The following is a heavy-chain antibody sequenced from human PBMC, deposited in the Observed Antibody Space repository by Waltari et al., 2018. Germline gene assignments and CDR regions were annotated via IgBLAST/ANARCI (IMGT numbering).Heavy chain of an antibody. J-gene: IGHJ3*02. D-gene: IGHD3-9*01. CDR3: ARETGYSSAFDI. Sequence: EVQLVESGVGLVQPGGSLSLSCAASGCTFRSYSRHWVRQAPGKGREWVSYISSSSSTIYYADSVKGRFTISRDNAKNSLYLQMNSLRAEDTAVYYCARETGYSSAFDIWGQGTMVTVSS. CDR2: ISSSSSTI. V-gene: IGHV3-48*01. CDR1: GCTFRSYS.